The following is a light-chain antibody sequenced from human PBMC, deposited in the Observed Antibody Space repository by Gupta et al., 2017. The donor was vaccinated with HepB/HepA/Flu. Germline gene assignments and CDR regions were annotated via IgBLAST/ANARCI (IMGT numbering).Light chain of an antibody. CDR2: YGS. CDR1: NIGGQS. V-gene: IGLV3-21*04. J-gene: IGLJ2*01. CDR3: QVWDSSSDHVV. Sequence: SYVLTQPLSVSVAPGKTAKISCGGDNIGGQSVNWYQHKPGQAPVLVIYYGSDRPSGIPERFSGSNSGNTATLTISRVEAGDEADYYCQVWDSSSDHVVFGGGTKLTVL.